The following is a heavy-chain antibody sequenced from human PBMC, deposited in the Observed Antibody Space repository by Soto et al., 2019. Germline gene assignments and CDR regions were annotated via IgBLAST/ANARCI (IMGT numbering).Heavy chain of an antibody. V-gene: IGHV4-34*01. D-gene: IGHD2-2*02. Sequence: PSETLSLTCAVYGGSFSGYYWSWIRQPPGKGLEWIGEINHSGSTNYNPSLKSRVTISVDTSKNQFSLKLSSVTAADTAVYYCAFTAAIALFDYRGQRTLVTVSS. CDR2: INHSGST. J-gene: IGHJ4*02. CDR1: GGSFSGYY. CDR3: AFTAAIALFDY.